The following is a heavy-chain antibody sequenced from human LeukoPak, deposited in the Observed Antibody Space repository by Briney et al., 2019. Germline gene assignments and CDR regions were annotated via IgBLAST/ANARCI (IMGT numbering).Heavy chain of an antibody. CDR3: AMVVVAPDAFDI. CDR2: INHSGST. J-gene: IGHJ3*02. V-gene: IGHV4-34*01. D-gene: IGHD2-21*01. CDR1: GGSFSGYY. Sequence: SETLSLTCAVYGGSFSGYYWSWIRQPPGKGLEWIGEINHSGSTDYNPSLKSRVTISVDTSKNQFSLKLSSVTAADTAVYYCAMVVVAPDAFDIWGQGTMVTVSS.